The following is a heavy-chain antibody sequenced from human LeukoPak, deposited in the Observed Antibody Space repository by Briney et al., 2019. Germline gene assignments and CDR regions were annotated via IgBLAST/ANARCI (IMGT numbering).Heavy chain of an antibody. CDR3: ARSPNAGWLNWFDP. V-gene: IGHV3-30-3*01. CDR2: ISYDGSNK. J-gene: IGHJ5*02. Sequence: GRSLRLSCAASGFTFSSYAMHWVRQAPGKGLEGVAVISYDGSNKYYADSVKGRFTISRDNSKNTLYLQMNSLRAEDTAVYYCARSPNAGWLNWFDPWGQGTLVTVSS. D-gene: IGHD6-19*01. CDR1: GFTFSSYA.